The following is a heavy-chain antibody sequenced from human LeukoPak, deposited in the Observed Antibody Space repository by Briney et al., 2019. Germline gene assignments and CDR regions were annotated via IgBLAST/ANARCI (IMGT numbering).Heavy chain of an antibody. V-gene: IGHV4-4*07. CDR2: IYPSGST. CDR3: ARDRSGYSGYYFDY. Sequence: SETLSLTCTVSGGSISTYCWSWIRQPAGKGLEWIGRIYPSGSTNYNPSLKSRVTISIDKSKNQFSLNMTSVTAADTAVYYCARDRSGYSGYYFDYWGQGTLVTVSS. J-gene: IGHJ4*02. D-gene: IGHD5-12*01. CDR1: GGSISTYC.